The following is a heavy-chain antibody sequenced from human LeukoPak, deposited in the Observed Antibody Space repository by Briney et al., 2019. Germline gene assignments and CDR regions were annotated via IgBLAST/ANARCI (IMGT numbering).Heavy chain of an antibody. V-gene: IGHV3-53*01. CDR2: IYSGGNT. Sequence: GGSLTLSCAVSGFPFITYNMNWVRQAPGKGLEWVSFIYSGGNTHNSDSVKGRFTISRDNSKNTLYLQMNTLRAEDTAVYYCARRAGDYSHPYDYWGQGTLVTVSS. J-gene: IGHJ4*02. D-gene: IGHD3-22*01. CDR3: ARRAGDYSHPYDY. CDR1: GFPFITYN.